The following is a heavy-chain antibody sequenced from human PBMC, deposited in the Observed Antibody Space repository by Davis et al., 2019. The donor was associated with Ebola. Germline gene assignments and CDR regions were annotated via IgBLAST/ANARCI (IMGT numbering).Heavy chain of an antibody. CDR1: GGSISSGDYY. Sequence: PSETLSLTCTVSGGSISSGDYYWSWIRQPPGKGLEWIGYIYYSGSTYYNPSLKSRVTISVDTSKNQFSLKLSSVTAADTAVYYCARDHHIVVVPAATQPYWYFDLWGRGTLVTVSS. J-gene: IGHJ2*01. CDR2: IYYSGST. D-gene: IGHD2-2*01. V-gene: IGHV4-30-4*01. CDR3: ARDHHIVVVPAATQPYWYFDL.